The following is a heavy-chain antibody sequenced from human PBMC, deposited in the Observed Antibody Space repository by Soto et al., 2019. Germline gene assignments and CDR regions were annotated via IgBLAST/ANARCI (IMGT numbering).Heavy chain of an antibody. CDR1: GGTFSSYA. Sequence: SVKVSCKASGGTFSSYAISWVRQAPGQGLEWMGGIIPIFGTANYAQKFQGRVTITADESASTAYMELSSLRSEDTAVYYCARVDTMVRGVNKYYHYGMDVWGQGTTVTVSS. CDR2: IIPIFGTA. CDR3: ARVDTMVRGVNKYYHYGMDV. V-gene: IGHV1-69*13. D-gene: IGHD3-10*01. J-gene: IGHJ6*02.